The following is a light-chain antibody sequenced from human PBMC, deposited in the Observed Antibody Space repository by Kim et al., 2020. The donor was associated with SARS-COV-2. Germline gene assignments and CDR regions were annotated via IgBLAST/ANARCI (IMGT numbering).Light chain of an antibody. V-gene: IGKV1-12*01. Sequence: SASVGDSVTISCRASENIGIWLALYQQNPGKAPSLLIYSTSTLHSGVPSRFSGSGSGTDFTLTVSSLQPEDSAVYYCQQLNGFPLTFGGGTKLEI. J-gene: IGKJ4*01. CDR2: STS. CDR3: QQLNGFPLT. CDR1: ENIGIW.